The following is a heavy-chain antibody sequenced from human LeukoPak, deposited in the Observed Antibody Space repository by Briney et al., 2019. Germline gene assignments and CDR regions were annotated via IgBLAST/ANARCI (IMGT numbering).Heavy chain of an antibody. CDR1: GFTFSDSS. Sequence: PGGSLRLSCAASGFTFSDSSMNWVRQAPGKGLEWVSYISSSSSTIYYADSVKGRFTISRDNAKNSLYLQMNSLRAEDTAVYYCARDLTHYYGSGRPGLGFDYWGQGTLVTVSS. D-gene: IGHD3-10*01. CDR2: ISSSSSTI. J-gene: IGHJ4*02. V-gene: IGHV3-48*01. CDR3: ARDLTHYYGSGRPGLGFDY.